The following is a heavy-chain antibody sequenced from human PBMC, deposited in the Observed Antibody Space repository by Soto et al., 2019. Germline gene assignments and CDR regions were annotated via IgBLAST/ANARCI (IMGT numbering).Heavy chain of an antibody. CDR3: ARQVGPDRWHYDSSGYYFGEYFDY. D-gene: IGHD3-22*01. J-gene: IGHJ4*02. CDR1: GYTFTGYY. CDR2: INPNSGGT. V-gene: IGHV1-2*02. Sequence: ASVKVSCKASGYTFTGYYMHWVRQAPGQGLEWMGWINPNSGGTNYAQKFQGRVTMTRDTSISTAYMELSRLRSDDTAVYYCARQVGPDRWHYDSSGYYFGEYFDYWGQGTLVTVSS.